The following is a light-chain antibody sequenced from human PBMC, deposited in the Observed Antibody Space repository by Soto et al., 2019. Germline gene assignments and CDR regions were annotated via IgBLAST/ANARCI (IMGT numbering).Light chain of an antibody. CDR1: QRVGSDY. J-gene: IGKJ5*01. Sequence: ENGLTQSPGTLSLSPGERATLSCRASQRVGSDYLAWYQQKPGQAPRLLIYDAASRATGIPDRFSGSGSGTDFTLTIRRLEPEDFAVYYCQQYGNSPSITFGQGTRLEIK. CDR3: QQYGNSPSIT. CDR2: DAA. V-gene: IGKV3-20*01.